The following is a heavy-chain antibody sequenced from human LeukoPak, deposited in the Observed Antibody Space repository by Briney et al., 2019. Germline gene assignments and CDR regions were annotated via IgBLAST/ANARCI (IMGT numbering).Heavy chain of an antibody. D-gene: IGHD5-12*01. CDR3: AREGGYSGYLAKGELDY. CDR2: IYYSGST. V-gene: IGHV4-59*08. CDR1: GGSISSYY. J-gene: IGHJ4*02. Sequence: SETLSLTCTVSGGSISSYYWSWIRQPPGKGLEWIGYIYYSGSTNYNPSLKSRVTISVDTSKNQFSLKLSSVTAADTAVYYCAREGGYSGYLAKGELDYWGQGTLVTVSS.